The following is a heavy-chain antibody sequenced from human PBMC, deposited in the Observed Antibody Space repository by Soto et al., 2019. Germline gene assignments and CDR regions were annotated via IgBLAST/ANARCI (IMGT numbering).Heavy chain of an antibody. CDR3: ARGPRESSDAFDI. CDR1: GYTFTSYD. CDR2: MNPNSGNT. Sequence: ASVKVPCKASGYTFTSYDINWVRQATGQGLEWMGWMNPNSGNTGYAQKFQGRVTMTRNTSIRTAYMEVSSLRSEDTAVYYCARGPRESSDAFDIWGQGTMVTVSS. D-gene: IGHD1-26*01. V-gene: IGHV1-8*01. J-gene: IGHJ3*02.